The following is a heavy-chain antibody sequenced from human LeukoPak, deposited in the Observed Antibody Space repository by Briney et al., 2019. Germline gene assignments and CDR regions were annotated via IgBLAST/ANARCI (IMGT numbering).Heavy chain of an antibody. J-gene: IGHJ4*02. CDR1: GGSISSYY. V-gene: IGHV4-59*01. Sequence: SETLSLTCTVSGGSISSYYWSWIRQPPGKGLEWIGYIYYSGSTNYNPSLKSRVIISVDTSKNQFTLKLSSVTAAGTAVYYCARVFRFGVFDYWGQGTLVTVSS. CDR3: ARVFRFGVFDY. CDR2: IYYSGST. D-gene: IGHD3-10*01.